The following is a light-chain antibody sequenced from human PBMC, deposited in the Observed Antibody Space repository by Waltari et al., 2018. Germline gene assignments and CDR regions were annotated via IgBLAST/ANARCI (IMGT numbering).Light chain of an antibody. J-gene: IGLJ2*01. V-gene: IGLV3-19*01. Sequence: SSELTQDPAVSVAMGQTVTITCQGNGLRSYYASCYQQRPGQAPILIMYDKNNRPSGVPDRCSGPNSDNTASLTITGAQAVDEASYYCHSRDASGVGGSFGGGTKLTVL. CDR1: GLRSYY. CDR2: DKN. CDR3: HSRDASGVGGS.